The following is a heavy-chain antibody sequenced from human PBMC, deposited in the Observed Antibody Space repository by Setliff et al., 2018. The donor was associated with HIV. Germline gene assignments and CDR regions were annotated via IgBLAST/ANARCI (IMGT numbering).Heavy chain of an antibody. V-gene: IGHV1-18*01. Sequence: VKVSCKASGYNFTNYGIGWVRQAPGQGLEYLGWIGTYSGNTDYAQSVQGRVTMTRDTSTGTVYMDLRSLRSDDTAMYYCAREKYGDKFDYWGQGTLVTVAS. D-gene: IGHD2-8*01. CDR3: AREKYGDKFDY. CDR2: IGTYSGNT. CDR1: GYNFTNYG. J-gene: IGHJ4*02.